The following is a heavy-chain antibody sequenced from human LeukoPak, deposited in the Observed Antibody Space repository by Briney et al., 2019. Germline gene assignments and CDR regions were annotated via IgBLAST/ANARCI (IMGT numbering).Heavy chain of an antibody. D-gene: IGHD3-3*01. CDR2: ISGSGGST. V-gene: IGHV3-23*01. J-gene: IGHJ6*02. CDR1: GFTFSSYA. Sequence: TGGSLRLSCAASGFTFSSYAMSWVRQAPGKGLEWVSAISGSGGSTYYADSVKGRFTISRDNSKNTLYLQMNSLRAEDTAVYYCAKGPLNSTYYDFWSGYFQPTIYYYYGMDVWGQGTTVTVSS. CDR3: AKGPLNSTYYDFWSGYFQPTIYYYYGMDV.